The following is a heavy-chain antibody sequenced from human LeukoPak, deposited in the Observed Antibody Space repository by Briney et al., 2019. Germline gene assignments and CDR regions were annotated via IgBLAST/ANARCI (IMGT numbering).Heavy chain of an antibody. CDR2: IIPIFGTA. CDR1: GGTFSSYA. D-gene: IGHD3-10*01. J-gene: IGHJ3*02. V-gene: IGHV1-69*05. CDR3: ARDFGGSGSYYPDAFDI. Sequence: ASVKVSCKASGGTFSSYAISWVRQAPGQGLEWMGGIIPIFGTANYAQKFQGRVTITTDESTSTAYMELSSLRSEDTAVYYCARDFGGSGSYYPDAFDIWGQGTMVTVSS.